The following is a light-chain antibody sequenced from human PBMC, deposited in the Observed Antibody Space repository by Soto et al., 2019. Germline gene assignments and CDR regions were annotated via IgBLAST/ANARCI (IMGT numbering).Light chain of an antibody. CDR1: SSDVGGFNY. V-gene: IGLV2-14*01. CDR3: SSYTSSSTFV. J-gene: IGLJ1*01. CDR2: EVT. Sequence: QSVLTQSASVSGSPGQSITISCTGTSSDVGGFNYVSWFQQHPGEAPKLMIYEVTNRPSGVPSRFSGSRSGNTASLTISGLQAEDEADYYCSSYTSSSTFVFGTGTKLTVL.